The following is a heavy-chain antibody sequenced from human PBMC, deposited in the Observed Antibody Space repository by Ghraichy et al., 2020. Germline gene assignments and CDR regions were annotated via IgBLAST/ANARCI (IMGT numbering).Heavy chain of an antibody. CDR3: ARGGYGGNSYQRFDY. CDR2: IFYSGST. J-gene: IGHJ4*02. D-gene: IGHD4-23*01. CDR1: GGSIGGYN. V-gene: IGHV4-59*01. Sequence: SETLFLTCTVSGGSIGGYNWGWIRQPPGKGLEWIGNIFYSGSTNYNPSLKSRVTMSIDTSRNQFSLKLSSLTVADTAVYYCARGGYGGNSYQRFDYWGQGTLVTVSS.